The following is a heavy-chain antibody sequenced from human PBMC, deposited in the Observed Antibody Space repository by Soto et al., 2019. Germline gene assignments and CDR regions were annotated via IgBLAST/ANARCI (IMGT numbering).Heavy chain of an antibody. CDR3: ASSVGSSGYYYYGMDV. D-gene: IGHD6-6*01. V-gene: IGHV5-10-1*01. CDR2: IDPSDSYT. Sequence: PGESLKISCKGSGYSFTSYWISWVRQMPGKGLEWMGRIDPSDSYTNYSPSFQGHVTISADKSISTAYLQWSSLKASDTAMYYCASSVGSSGYYYYGMDVWGQGTTVTRLL. CDR1: GYSFTSYW. J-gene: IGHJ6*02.